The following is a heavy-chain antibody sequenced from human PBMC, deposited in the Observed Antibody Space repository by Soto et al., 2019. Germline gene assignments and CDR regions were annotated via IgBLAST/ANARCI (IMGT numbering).Heavy chain of an antibody. CDR1: GDSIRDFY. CDR3: VRDCSGGGCYSDYGMDV. J-gene: IGHJ6*01. Sequence: PSETLSLTCPVSGDSIRDFYWSWIRQPAGKGLEFIGRLYSSGSTDYNPSLKSRVTMSVDRSNNQFSLKLTSVTAADTAVYYCVRDCSGGGCYSDYGMDVWGPGTTVT. V-gene: IGHV4-4*07. CDR2: LYSSGST. D-gene: IGHD2-15*01.